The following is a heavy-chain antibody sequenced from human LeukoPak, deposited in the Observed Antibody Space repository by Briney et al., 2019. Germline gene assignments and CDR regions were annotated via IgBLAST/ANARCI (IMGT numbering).Heavy chain of an antibody. Sequence: PGGSLRLSCAASGFTFSSYWMHWVRQAPGRGLVWVSGINSDGSSTSYADSVKGRFTISRDNAKNTLYLQMNSLRAEDTAVYYCARDGYYYDSSGYYRYFDYWGQGTLVTVSS. J-gene: IGHJ4*02. V-gene: IGHV3-74*01. D-gene: IGHD3-22*01. CDR2: INSDGSST. CDR1: GFTFSSYW. CDR3: ARDGYYYDSSGYYRYFDY.